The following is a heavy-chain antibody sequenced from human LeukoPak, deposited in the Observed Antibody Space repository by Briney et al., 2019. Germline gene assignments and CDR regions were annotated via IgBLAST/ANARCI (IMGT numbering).Heavy chain of an antibody. D-gene: IGHD2/OR15-2a*01. CDR1: GGSISSYY. CDR3: AAQATSTWLFDY. CDR2: IYYSGIT. V-gene: IGHV4-59*01. Sequence: SETLSLTCSFSGGSISSYYWSWIRQPPGKGLEWIGYIYYSGITKHNPSLKSRVTISVDTSKNQFSLRLSSVTAADTAVYYCAAQATSTWLFDYWGQGTLITVSS. J-gene: IGHJ4*02.